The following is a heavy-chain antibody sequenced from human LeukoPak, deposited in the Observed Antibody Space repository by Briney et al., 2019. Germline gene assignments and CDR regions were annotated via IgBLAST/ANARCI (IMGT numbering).Heavy chain of an antibody. Sequence: ASVKVSCEASGYTFTSYGISWVRQAPGQGLEWMGWISAYNGNTNYAQKLQGRVTMTTDTSTSTAYMELRSLRSDDTAVYYCARDREHYGSGSTSLFDYWGQGTLVTVSS. CDR2: ISAYNGNT. CDR1: GYTFTSYG. V-gene: IGHV1-18*01. D-gene: IGHD3-10*01. CDR3: ARDREHYGSGSTSLFDY. J-gene: IGHJ4*02.